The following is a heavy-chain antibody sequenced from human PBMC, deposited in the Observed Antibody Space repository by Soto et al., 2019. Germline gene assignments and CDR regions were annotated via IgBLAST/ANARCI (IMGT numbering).Heavy chain of an antibody. D-gene: IGHD3-3*01. J-gene: IGHJ4*02. Sequence: SETLSLTCTVSGGSISSSSYYWGWIRQPPGKRLEWIGSIYYSGSTYYNPSLKSRVTISVDTSKNQFSLKLSSVTAADTAVYYCARHVRGMSGRGAYFDYWGQGTLVTVSS. V-gene: IGHV4-39*01. CDR2: IYYSGST. CDR3: ARHVRGMSGRGAYFDY. CDR1: GGSISSSSYY.